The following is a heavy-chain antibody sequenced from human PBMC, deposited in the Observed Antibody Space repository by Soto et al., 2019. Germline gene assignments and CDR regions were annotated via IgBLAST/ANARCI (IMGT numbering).Heavy chain of an antibody. Sequence: GGSLRLSCAASGFTFSSYWMSWVRQAPGKGLEWVANIKQDGSEKYYVDSVKGRFTISRDNAKNSLYLQMNSLRAEDTAVYYCARLCITIFGVVYYYYMDVWGQGTTVTVS. D-gene: IGHD3-3*01. V-gene: IGHV3-7*01. CDR1: GFTFSSYW. J-gene: IGHJ6*03. CDR2: IKQDGSEK. CDR3: ARLCITIFGVVYYYYMDV.